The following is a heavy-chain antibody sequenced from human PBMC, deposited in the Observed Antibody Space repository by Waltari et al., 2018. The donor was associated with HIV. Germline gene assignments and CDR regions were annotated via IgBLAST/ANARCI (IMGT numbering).Heavy chain of an antibody. CDR1: GGSFSDYY. D-gene: IGHD6-19*01. CDR3: ARGLRGSGWSPYFDV. V-gene: IGHV4-34*01. J-gene: IGHJ2*01. CDR2: INHLGNS. Sequence: QVQLQQWGAGVLKPSETLSLTCAVYGGSFSDYYWTWIRQPPGKGLEWIGEINHLGNSNQNPSLKSRVTISVDTSKKQFSLKLRSVTAEDTTVYYCARGLRGSGWSPYFDVWGRGTLVTVSS.